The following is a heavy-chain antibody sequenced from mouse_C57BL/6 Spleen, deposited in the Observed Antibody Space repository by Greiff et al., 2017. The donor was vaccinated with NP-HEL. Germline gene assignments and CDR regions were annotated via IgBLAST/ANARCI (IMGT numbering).Heavy chain of an antibody. CDR1: GYTFTSYW. CDR3: ARGWDVDY. J-gene: IGHJ2*01. Sequence: QVQLQQPGAELVMPGTSVKLSCKASGYTFTSYWMHWLKQRPGQGLEWIGEIDPSDSYTNYNQKFKGKSTSTVDKSSSTAYMQLSSLTSEDSAVYYCARGWDVDYWGQGTTLTVSS. D-gene: IGHD4-1*01. CDR2: IDPSDSYT. V-gene: IGHV1-69*01.